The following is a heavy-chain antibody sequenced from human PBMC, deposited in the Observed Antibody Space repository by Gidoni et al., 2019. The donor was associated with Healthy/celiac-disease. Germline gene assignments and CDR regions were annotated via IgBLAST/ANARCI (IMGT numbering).Heavy chain of an antibody. Sequence: EVQLVESGGGLVKPGGSLSLSCAASGFTFSSYSMNWVRQAPGKGLEWVSSISSSSSYIYYADSVKGRFTISRDNAKNSLYLQMNSLRAEDTAVYYCARGSTVTTRGFDPWGQGTLVTVSS. D-gene: IGHD4-17*01. CDR2: ISSSSSYI. CDR1: GFTFSSYS. V-gene: IGHV3-21*01. CDR3: ARGSTVTTRGFDP. J-gene: IGHJ5*02.